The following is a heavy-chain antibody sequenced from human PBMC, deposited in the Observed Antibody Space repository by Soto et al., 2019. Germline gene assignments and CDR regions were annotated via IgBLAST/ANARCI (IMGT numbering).Heavy chain of an antibody. J-gene: IGHJ6*02. D-gene: IGHD2-8*01. CDR3: AGGPNCTNGVCYLNYYYYYGMDV. CDR2: IYHSGST. CDR1: GGSISSSNW. V-gene: IGHV4-4*02. Sequence: ASETLSLTCAVSGGSISSSNWWSWVRQPQGKGLEWIGEIYHSGSTNYNPSLKSRVTISVDKSKNQFSLKLSSVTAADTAVYYCAGGPNCTNGVCYLNYYYYYGMDVWGQGTTVTVSS.